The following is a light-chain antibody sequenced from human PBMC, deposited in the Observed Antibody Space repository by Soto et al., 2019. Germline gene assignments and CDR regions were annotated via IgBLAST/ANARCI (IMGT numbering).Light chain of an antibody. CDR2: LAS. CDR1: QDISSF. Sequence: DIQMTQSPSSLSASVGDRVTITCRASQDISSFLAWYQHRPGKLPKLLIYLASTLQSGVPSRFSGSGSGTDFTLTISSLQPEDVATYYCQKYNSAPQTFGPGTKVDIK. V-gene: IGKV1-27*01. CDR3: QKYNSAPQT. J-gene: IGKJ3*01.